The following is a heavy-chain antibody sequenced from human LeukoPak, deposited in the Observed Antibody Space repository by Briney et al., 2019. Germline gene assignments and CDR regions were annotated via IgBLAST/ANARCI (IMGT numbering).Heavy chain of an antibody. V-gene: IGHV3-30-3*01. CDR2: ISYDGSNK. J-gene: IGHJ4*02. CDR3: ARDTDYYFDY. D-gene: IGHD2-21*02. CDR1: GCTFSSYA. Sequence: GGSLRLSCADSGCTFSSYAMHWVRQAPGKGLEWVAVISYDGSNKYYADSVKGRFTISRDNSKNTLYLQMNSLRAEDTAVYYCARDTDYYFDYWGQGTLVTVSS.